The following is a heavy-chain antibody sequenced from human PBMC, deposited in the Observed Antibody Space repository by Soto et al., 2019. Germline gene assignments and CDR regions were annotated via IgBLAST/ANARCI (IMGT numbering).Heavy chain of an antibody. CDR1: GFSLSTSGVG. J-gene: IGHJ6*02. Sequence: QITLKESGPTLVKPTQTLTLTCTFSGFSLSTSGVGVGWIRQPPGKALEWLALIYWDDDKRSSPSLKSRLTITKDNSKDQVVLTMTTMDPVDTATYYCARIRGYCSGGSCYLGRYYYYGMDVCGQGTTVTVAS. V-gene: IGHV2-5*02. CDR2: IYWDDDK. D-gene: IGHD2-15*01. CDR3: ARIRGYCSGGSCYLGRYYYYGMDV.